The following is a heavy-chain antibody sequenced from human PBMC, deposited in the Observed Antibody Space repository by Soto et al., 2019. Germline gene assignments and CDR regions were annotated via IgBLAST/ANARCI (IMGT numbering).Heavy chain of an antibody. D-gene: IGHD1-1*01. CDR2: IYATGPT. CDR3: VRDGTKTLRDWFDP. CDR1: GASISGFY. Sequence: QVQLQESGPGLVKPSETLSLTCTVSGASISGFYWCWIRKSAGKGLEWIGRIYATGPTDYNPSLKSRVMMSVDTSKKQFSLKLRSVTAAYTAVYYCVRDGTKTLRDWFDPWGQGISVTVSS. J-gene: IGHJ5*02. V-gene: IGHV4-4*07.